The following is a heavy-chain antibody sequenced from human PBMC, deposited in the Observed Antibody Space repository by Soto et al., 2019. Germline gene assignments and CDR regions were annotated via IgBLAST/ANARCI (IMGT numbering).Heavy chain of an antibody. CDR3: ARRALGTTGTTSSYFDY. CDR1: GFTFSSYA. CDR2: ISSNGGST. Sequence: PGGSLRLSCAASGFTFSSYAMHWVRQAPGKGLEYVSAISSNGGSTYYANSVKGRFTISRDNSKNTLYLQMGSLRAEDMAVYYCARRALGTTGTTSSYFDYWGQGTLVTVSS. V-gene: IGHV3-64*01. D-gene: IGHD1-1*01. J-gene: IGHJ4*02.